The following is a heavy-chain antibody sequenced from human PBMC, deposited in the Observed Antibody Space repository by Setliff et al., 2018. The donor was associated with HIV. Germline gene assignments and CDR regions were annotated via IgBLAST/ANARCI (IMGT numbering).Heavy chain of an antibody. CDR3: ATDNCGGDRYLNH. D-gene: IGHD2-21*02. J-gene: IGHJ4*01. Sequence: PGGSLRLPCAASGFSLNIAWMNWVRQAPGKGLEWIGRIKNKAAGETTEYAAPVKDRFIISREDSKNMLYLQMNSLKTEETALYCCATDNCGGDRYLNHWGVGTLVTVSA. CDR1: GFSLNIAW. V-gene: IGHV3-15*01. CDR2: IKNKAAGETT.